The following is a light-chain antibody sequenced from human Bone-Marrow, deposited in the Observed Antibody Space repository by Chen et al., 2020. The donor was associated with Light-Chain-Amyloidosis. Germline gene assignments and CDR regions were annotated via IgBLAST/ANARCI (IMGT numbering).Light chain of an antibody. CDR1: SSYVGGDNH. Sequence: QSALTQPASVSGSPGQPITISCTGTSSYVGGDNHVSWYQQHPDKAPKLMIYEVTNRPSWVPDRFSGSKSDNTDSLTISELQTEDEAGYFCSSYTITNALVFGSGTGVNVL. V-gene: IGLV2-14*01. CDR3: SSYTITNALV. CDR2: EVT. J-gene: IGLJ1*01.